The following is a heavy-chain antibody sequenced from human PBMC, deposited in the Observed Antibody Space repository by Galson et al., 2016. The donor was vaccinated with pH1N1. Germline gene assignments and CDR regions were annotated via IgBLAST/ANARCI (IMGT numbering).Heavy chain of an antibody. Sequence: SVKVSCKASGGTFNKYAISWIRQAPGQGLEWMGGIIPIFRTTNYAQKFQGRVTITADEFTSTAYMELSSLRSEDTAVYYCARGDGSTPDNYYGMDVWGQGTTVTVSS. CDR1: GGTFNKYA. CDR2: IIPIFRTT. D-gene: IGHD1-26*01. CDR3: ARGDGSTPDNYYGMDV. J-gene: IGHJ6*02. V-gene: IGHV1-69*13.